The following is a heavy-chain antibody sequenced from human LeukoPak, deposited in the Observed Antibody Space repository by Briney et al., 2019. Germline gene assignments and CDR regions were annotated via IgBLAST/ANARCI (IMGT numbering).Heavy chain of an antibody. CDR1: GYTFTSYG. V-gene: IGHV1-18*01. D-gene: IGHD3-22*01. J-gene: IGHJ4*02. Sequence: ASVKVSCKASGYTFTSYGTSWVRQAPGQGLEWMGWISAYNGNTNYAQKLQGRVTMTTDTSTNTAYMELRSLRSDDTAVYYCARGSTARYYYDSSGYYRGAVDYWGQGTLVTISS. CDR2: ISAYNGNT. CDR3: ARGSTARYYYDSSGYYRGAVDY.